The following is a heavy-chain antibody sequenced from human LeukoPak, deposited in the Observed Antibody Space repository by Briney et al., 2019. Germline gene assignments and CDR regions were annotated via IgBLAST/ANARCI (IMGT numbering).Heavy chain of an antibody. CDR1: GYTFTGYY. CDR2: MNPNSGNT. Sequence: GASVKVSCKASGYTFTGYYMHWVRQAPGQGLEWMGWMNPNSGNTGYAQKFQGRVTITRNTSISTAYMELSSLRSEDTAVYYCARGFRNARRVQKYYYDSSGPSPYWGQGTLVTVSS. CDR3: ARGFRNARRVQKYYYDSSGPSPY. D-gene: IGHD3-22*01. V-gene: IGHV1-8*03. J-gene: IGHJ4*02.